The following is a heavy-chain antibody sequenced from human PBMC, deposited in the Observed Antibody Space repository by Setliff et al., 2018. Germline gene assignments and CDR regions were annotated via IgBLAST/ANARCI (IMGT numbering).Heavy chain of an antibody. V-gene: IGHV7-4-1*02. CDR1: GGTFSSYA. CDR2: INTNTGNP. Sequence: GASVKVSCKASGGTFSSYAISWVRQAPGQGLEWMGWINTNTGNPTYAQGFTGRFVFSLETSVSTAYLQFSSLKAEDTAVYYCARDHDNPYYDYGDVDLSDYYYYGMDVWGQGTTVTVSS. D-gene: IGHD4-17*01. CDR3: ARDHDNPYYDYGDVDLSDYYYYGMDV. J-gene: IGHJ6*02.